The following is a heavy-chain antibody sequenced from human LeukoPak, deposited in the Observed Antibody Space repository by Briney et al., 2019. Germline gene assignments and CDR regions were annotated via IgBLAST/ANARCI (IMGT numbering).Heavy chain of an antibody. V-gene: IGHV3-74*01. Sequence: GGSLRLSCAASGFTFSSYWMHWVRQAPGKGLVWVSRINSDGSSTSYADSVKGRFTISRDNAKNTLYLQMNSLRAEDTAVYYCAKDKAIAAAVYFDYWGRGTLVTVSS. D-gene: IGHD6-13*01. J-gene: IGHJ4*02. CDR2: INSDGSST. CDR3: AKDKAIAAAVYFDY. CDR1: GFTFSSYW.